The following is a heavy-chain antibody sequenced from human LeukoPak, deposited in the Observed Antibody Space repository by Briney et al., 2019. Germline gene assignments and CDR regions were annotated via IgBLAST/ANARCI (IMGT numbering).Heavy chain of an antibody. D-gene: IGHD3-9*01. CDR2: INSDGSST. Sequence: GGSRRLSCAASGLTLSSYWLHWVRQAPGKRLVWVSGINSDGSSTSYAGSVKGRFTISRNNAKNTLYLQINSLRAEDTAVYHCASKLTLDHWGQGTLVTVSS. CDR1: GLTLSSYW. J-gene: IGHJ4*02. V-gene: IGHV3-74*01. CDR3: ASKLTLDH.